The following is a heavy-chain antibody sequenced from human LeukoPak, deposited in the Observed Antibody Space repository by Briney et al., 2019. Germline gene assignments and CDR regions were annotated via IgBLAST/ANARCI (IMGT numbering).Heavy chain of an antibody. D-gene: IGHD1-26*01. J-gene: IGHJ4*02. Sequence: GGSLRLSCAASGLTFSSHAMHWVRQAPGKGLEWVAVISYDGNKNYYADSVKGRFTISRDNSKNTLYLQMNSLRAEDTAVYYCAKDRTSGSYPYYFDYWGQGTLVTVSS. CDR3: AKDRTSGSYPYYFDY. CDR2: ISYDGNKN. V-gene: IGHV3-30-3*01. CDR1: GLTFSSHA.